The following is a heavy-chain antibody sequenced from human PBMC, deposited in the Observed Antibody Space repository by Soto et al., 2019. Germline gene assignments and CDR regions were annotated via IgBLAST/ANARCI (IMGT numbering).Heavy chain of an antibody. CDR3: VRYCGTTLCNGVATRTFDY. CDR1: RFTFSTYE. CDR2: ISSSGSTV. Sequence: GGSLRLSCAASRFTFSTYEIHWVRHAPGKGLEWVSYISSSGSTVYYADSVKCRFTISRDNTRTSLYLQMNSLRDEDTALYYCVRYCGTTLCNGVATRTFDYWGQGTMVTVSS. V-gene: IGHV3-48*03. D-gene: IGHD5-12*01. J-gene: IGHJ4*02.